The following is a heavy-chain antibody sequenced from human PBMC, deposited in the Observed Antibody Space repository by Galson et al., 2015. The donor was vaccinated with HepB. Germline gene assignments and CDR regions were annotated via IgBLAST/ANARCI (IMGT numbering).Heavy chain of an antibody. D-gene: IGHD4-17*01. CDR2: ISSSGGTI. CDR1: GFTFSSYA. CDR3: GKDPNGDYLGAFDF. J-gene: IGHJ3*01. Sequence: SLRLSCAASGFTFSSYALTWVRQAPGQGLEWVSSISSSGGTIYYADSVKGRFTISRDNSKKTMYLQMNSLRVEDTAVYYCGKDPNGDYLGAFDFWGQGTMVIVSS. V-gene: IGHV3-23*01.